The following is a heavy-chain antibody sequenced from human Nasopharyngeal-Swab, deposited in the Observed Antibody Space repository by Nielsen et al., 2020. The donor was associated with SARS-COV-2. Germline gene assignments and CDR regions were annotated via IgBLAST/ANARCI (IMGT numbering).Heavy chain of an antibody. V-gene: IGHV1-18*01. Sequence: ASVNDSRKASGYTFTRYGISWVRQAPGQGLEWMGWISAYNGNTNYAQKLQGRVTMTTDTYTSTAYMELRSLRSDDTAVYYCARDSRTKSHYSGNPFARFDPWGQGTLVTVSS. J-gene: IGHJ5*02. CDR1: GYTFTRYG. D-gene: IGHD1-26*01. CDR3: ARDSRTKSHYSGNPFARFDP. CDR2: ISAYNGNT.